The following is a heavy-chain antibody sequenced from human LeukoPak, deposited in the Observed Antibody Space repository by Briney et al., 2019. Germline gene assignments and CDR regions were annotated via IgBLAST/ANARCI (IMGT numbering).Heavy chain of an antibody. CDR2: ISGSGGST. Sequence: GGSLRLSCAASGFTFSSYGMHWVRQAPGKGLEWVSAISGSGGSTYYADSVKGRFTISRDNSKNTLYLQMNSLRAEDTAVYYCAKVTAGTGGYWGQGTLVTVSS. CDR1: GFTFSSYG. CDR3: AKVTAGTGGY. J-gene: IGHJ4*02. V-gene: IGHV3-23*01. D-gene: IGHD6-13*01.